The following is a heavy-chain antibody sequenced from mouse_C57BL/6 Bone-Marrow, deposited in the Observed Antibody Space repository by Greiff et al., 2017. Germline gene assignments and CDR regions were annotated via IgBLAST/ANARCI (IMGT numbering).Heavy chain of an antibody. CDR1: EYEFPSHD. CDR2: INSDGGST. J-gene: IGHJ4*01. V-gene: IGHV5-2*01. Sequence: EVHLVESGGGLVQPGESLKLSCESNEYEFPSHDMSWVRKTPEKRLELVAAINSDGGSTYYPDTMARRFIISRDDTKKTLYLQMRSLRSEDTALYYCASLVLYAMDYWGQGTSVTVSS. CDR3: ASLVLYAMDY.